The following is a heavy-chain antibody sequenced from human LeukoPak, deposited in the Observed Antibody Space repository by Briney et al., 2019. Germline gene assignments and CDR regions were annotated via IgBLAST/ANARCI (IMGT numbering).Heavy chain of an antibody. CDR1: AFTFSDYS. CDR3: ARDRLTSGSYFFDY. J-gene: IGHJ4*02. Sequence: PGGSLRLSCAASAFTFSDYSMNWVRQAPGKGLEWISYISRRSSTIYYADSVRGRFTISRDNAKNSMYLQMNSLRAEDTAVYYYARDRLTSGSYFFDYWGQGTLVTVSS. D-gene: IGHD1-26*01. CDR2: ISRRSSTI. V-gene: IGHV3-48*01.